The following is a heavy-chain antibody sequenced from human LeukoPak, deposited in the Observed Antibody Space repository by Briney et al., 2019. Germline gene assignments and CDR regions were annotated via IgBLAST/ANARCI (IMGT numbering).Heavy chain of an antibody. CDR3: ATVVMGATAGYY. Sequence: ASVKVSCKVSGYTLTELSMHWVRQAPGKGPEWMGGFDPEDGETIYAQKFQGRVTMTEDTSTDTAYMELSSLRSEDTAVYYCATVVMGATAGYYWGQGTLVTVSS. J-gene: IGHJ4*02. CDR1: GYTLTELS. V-gene: IGHV1-24*01. D-gene: IGHD1-26*01. CDR2: FDPEDGET.